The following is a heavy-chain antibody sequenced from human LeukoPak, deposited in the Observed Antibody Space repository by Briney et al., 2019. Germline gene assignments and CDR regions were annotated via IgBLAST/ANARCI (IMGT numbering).Heavy chain of an antibody. CDR1: GGSISSYY. CDR3: ARDQWGGGY. V-gene: IGHV4-59*01. D-gene: IGHD3-16*01. Sequence: SETVSLTCTVSGGSISSYYWSWIRQPPGKGLEWIGYIYYSGSTNYNPSLKSRVTISVDTSKNQFSPKLSSVTAADTAVYYCARDQWGGGYWGQGTLVTVSS. J-gene: IGHJ4*02. CDR2: IYYSGST.